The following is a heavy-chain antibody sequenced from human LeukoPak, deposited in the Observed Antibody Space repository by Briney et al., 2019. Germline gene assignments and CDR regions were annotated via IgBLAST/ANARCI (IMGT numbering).Heavy chain of an antibody. V-gene: IGHV1-69*05. CDR1: GGTFSSYA. J-gene: IGHJ4*02. CDR2: IIPIFGTA. Sequence: SVKVSCKASGGTFSSYAISWVRQAPGQGLEWMGGIIPIFGTANYAQNFQGRVTMTRDTSISTAYMELSRLRSDDTAVYYCARPFIETPSLGALDYWGQGTLVTVSS. D-gene: IGHD4-23*01. CDR3: ARPFIETPSLGALDY.